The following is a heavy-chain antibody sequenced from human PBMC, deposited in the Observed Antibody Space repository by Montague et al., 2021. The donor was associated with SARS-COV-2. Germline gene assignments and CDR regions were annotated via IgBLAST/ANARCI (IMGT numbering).Heavy chain of an antibody. CDR2: ISTSAYTT. J-gene: IGHJ3*02. D-gene: IGHD3-16*02. Sequence: SLRLSCAASGFTFSNYDMNWVRQAPGKGPEWISYISTSAYTTSYAGSAKGRFTISRDNGKNSLYLQMNSLRVEDTVVYYCTRDYRSIVGDGLDIWGQGTKVTVSS. CDR1: GFTFSNYD. CDR3: TRDYRSIVGDGLDI. V-gene: IGHV3-48*03.